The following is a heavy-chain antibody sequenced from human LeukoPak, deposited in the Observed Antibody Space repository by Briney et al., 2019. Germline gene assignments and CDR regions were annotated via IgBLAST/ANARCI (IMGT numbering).Heavy chain of an antibody. J-gene: IGHJ4*02. Sequence: GGSLRLSCAASGFTFSSYAMSWVRQAPGKGLEWVSGISGSGDNTYYADSVKGRFTISRDNSKNTLYVQVNSLGTEDTAAYYCAKGSYYDSSGSFYFDYWGQGTLVTVPS. D-gene: IGHD3-22*01. V-gene: IGHV3-23*01. CDR3: AKGSYYDSSGSFYFDY. CDR1: GFTFSSYA. CDR2: ISGSGDNT.